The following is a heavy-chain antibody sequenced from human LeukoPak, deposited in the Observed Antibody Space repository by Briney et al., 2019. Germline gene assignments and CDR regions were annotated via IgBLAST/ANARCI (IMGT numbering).Heavy chain of an antibody. CDR1: GFTFSSYA. Sequence: GGSLRVSCAASGFTFSSYAMSWVRQAPGKGLEWVSAISGSGGRTYYADSLKGRFTISRDNSKNTLYLQMNSLRAEDTAVYYCAKDRRWGQPDYWGQGTLVTVSS. CDR3: AKDRRWGQPDY. J-gene: IGHJ4*02. D-gene: IGHD4-23*01. V-gene: IGHV3-23*01. CDR2: ISGSGGRT.